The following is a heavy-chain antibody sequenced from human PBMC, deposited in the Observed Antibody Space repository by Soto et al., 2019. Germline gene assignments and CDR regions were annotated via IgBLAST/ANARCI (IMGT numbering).Heavy chain of an antibody. J-gene: IGHJ4*02. CDR1: GGSISNYY. CDR2: IYYSGST. V-gene: IGHV4-59*01. CDR3: ARNQLWFNYFDY. D-gene: IGHD5-18*01. Sequence: SETLSLTCTVSGGSISNYYWSWIRQPPGKELEWIGYIYYSGSTNYNPSLKSRVTISVDTSKNQFSLKLSSVTAAATAVYYCARNQLWFNYFDYWGQGTLVTVSS.